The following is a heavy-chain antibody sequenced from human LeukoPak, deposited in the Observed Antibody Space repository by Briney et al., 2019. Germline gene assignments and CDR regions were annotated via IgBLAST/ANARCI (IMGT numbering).Heavy chain of an antibody. V-gene: IGHV3-9*01. D-gene: IGHD6-13*01. CDR2: ISWNSGSI. Sequence: GRSLRLSCAASGFTFDDYAMHWVRQAPGKGLEWVSGISWNSGSIGYADSVKGRFTISRDNAKNSLYLQMNSLRAEDTALYYCAKGIAAGNHEAFDIWGQGTIVTVSS. CDR1: GFTFDDYA. CDR3: AKGIAAGNHEAFDI. J-gene: IGHJ3*02.